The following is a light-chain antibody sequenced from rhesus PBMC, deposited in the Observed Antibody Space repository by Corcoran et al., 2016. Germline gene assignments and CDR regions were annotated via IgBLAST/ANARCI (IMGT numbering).Light chain of an antibody. Sequence: DIQMTQSPSSLSASVGDRVTITCQASQGISTWLAWYQQKPGKAPKLLMYAASNLQSGVPSRFSGSGSGTDFTLTISSLQPEVFATYYVHQHNSYPYSFGQGTKVEIK. V-gene: IGKV1-33*02. CDR1: QGISTW. CDR2: AAS. J-gene: IGKJ2*01. CDR3: HQHNSYPYS.